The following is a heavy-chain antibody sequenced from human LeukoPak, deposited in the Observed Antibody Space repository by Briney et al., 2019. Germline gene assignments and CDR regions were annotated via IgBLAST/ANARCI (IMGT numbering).Heavy chain of an antibody. CDR3: ARGAPSRVLTNWFDP. CDR2: IYYSGST. CDR1: GGSITSSSYY. D-gene: IGHD5-24*01. J-gene: IGHJ5*02. Sequence: SETLSLTCTVSGGSITSSSYYWGWIRQPPGKGLEWIGCIYYSGSTYYNPSLKSRVTISVDTSKNQFSLKLSSVTAADTAVYYCARGAPSRVLTNWFDPWGQGTLVTVSS. V-gene: IGHV4-39*01.